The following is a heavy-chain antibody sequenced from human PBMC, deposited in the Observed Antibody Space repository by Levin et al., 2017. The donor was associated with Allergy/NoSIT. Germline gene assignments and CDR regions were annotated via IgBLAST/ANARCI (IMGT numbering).Heavy chain of an antibody. Sequence: SETLSLTCTVSGGSISSSSYYWGWIRQPPGKGLEWIGSIYYSGSTYYNPSLKSRVTISVDTSKNQFSLKLSSVTAADTAVYYCANRSGYRDAFDIWGQGTMVTVSS. V-gene: IGHV4-39*01. D-gene: IGHD3-3*01. CDR3: ANRSGYRDAFDI. J-gene: IGHJ3*02. CDR2: IYYSGST. CDR1: GGSISSSSYY.